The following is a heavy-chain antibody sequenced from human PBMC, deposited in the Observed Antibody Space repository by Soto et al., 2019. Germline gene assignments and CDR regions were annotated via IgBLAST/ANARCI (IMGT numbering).Heavy chain of an antibody. J-gene: IGHJ4*02. CDR3: AAPPRY. CDR1: GGSISSYY. V-gene: IGHV4-59*01. D-gene: IGHD6-6*01. CDR2: IYDSGST. Sequence: PSETLSLTCTVSGGSISSYYWSWIRQPPGKGLEWIGYIYDSGSTNYNPSLKSRVTISVDTSKNQLFLKLTSVTAADTAVYYCAAPPRYWSQGTLVTVSS.